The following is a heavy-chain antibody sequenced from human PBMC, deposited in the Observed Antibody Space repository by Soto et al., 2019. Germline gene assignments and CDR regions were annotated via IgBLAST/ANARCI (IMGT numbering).Heavy chain of an antibody. CDR2: ISSSGSTI. CDR3: AREGYDSSGYYWGGMDV. CDR1: GFTFSSYE. V-gene: IGHV3-48*03. J-gene: IGHJ6*02. Sequence: GGSLRLSCAASGFTFSSYEMNWVRQAPGKGLEWVSYISSSGSTIYYADSVKGRFTISRDNAKNSLYLQMNSLRAEDTAVYYCAREGYDSSGYYWGGMDVWGQGTTVTVSS. D-gene: IGHD3-22*01.